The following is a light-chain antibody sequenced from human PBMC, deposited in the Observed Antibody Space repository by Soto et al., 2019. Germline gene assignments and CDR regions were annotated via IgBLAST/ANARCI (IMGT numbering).Light chain of an antibody. CDR2: AAS. J-gene: IGKJ1*01. Sequence: EVVLTQSPGTLSLSPGERTTLSCRASQSVSNSFLAWYQQKPGQAPRLLIYAASSRATGIPDRFSGSGSGTDFTLTISRLEPEDFAVYYCQQYGSSRWTFGQGTKVEIK. CDR3: QQYGSSRWT. CDR1: QSVSNSF. V-gene: IGKV3-20*01.